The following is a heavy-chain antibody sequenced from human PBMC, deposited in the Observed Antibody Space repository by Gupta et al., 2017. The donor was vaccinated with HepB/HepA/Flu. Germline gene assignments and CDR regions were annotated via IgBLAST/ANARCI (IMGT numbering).Heavy chain of an antibody. V-gene: IGHV1-3*01. Sequence: QLVQSGAEVKKPGASVKVSCKASGYTFTSYAMHWVRQAPGQRLKWMGWINAGNGNTKYSQKFQGRGTITRDTSASTAYWELSSLRSEETAEHYRARSRTGTTSGVQETGYFDDGGHGTLVTVSS. J-gene: IGHJ4*01. D-gene: IGHD1-7*01. CDR1: GYTFTSYA. CDR2: INAGNGNT. CDR3: ARSRTGTTSGVQETGYFDD.